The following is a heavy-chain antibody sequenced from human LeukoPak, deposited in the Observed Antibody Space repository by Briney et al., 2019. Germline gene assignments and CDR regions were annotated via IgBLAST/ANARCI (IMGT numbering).Heavy chain of an antibody. J-gene: IGHJ6*02. V-gene: IGHV1-69*13. Sequence: GASVKVSYKASGYTFTSYDINWVRQAPGQGLEWMGGIIPIFGTANYAQKFQGRVTITADESTSTAYMELSSLRSEDTAVYYCARGRDIVVVPAAPPYGMDVWGQGTTVTVSS. D-gene: IGHD2-2*01. CDR2: IIPIFGTA. CDR1: GYTFTSYD. CDR3: ARGRDIVVVPAAPPYGMDV.